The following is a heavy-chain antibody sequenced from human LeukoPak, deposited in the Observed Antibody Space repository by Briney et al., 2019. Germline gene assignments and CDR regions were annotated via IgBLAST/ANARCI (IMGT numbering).Heavy chain of an antibody. V-gene: IGHV4-39*01. CDR2: IYYSGRT. CDR1: GGSISGSSSF. CDR3: AKHGDTGYDYFNY. Sequence: PSETLSLTCSVSGGSISGSSSFWGWIRQPPGTGLEWIGSIYYSGRTYYNPSLKSRVTISVDTSTNQFSLKLSSVTAADTAVYYCAKHGDTGYDYFNYWGQGTLVTVSS. J-gene: IGHJ4*02. D-gene: IGHD5-12*01.